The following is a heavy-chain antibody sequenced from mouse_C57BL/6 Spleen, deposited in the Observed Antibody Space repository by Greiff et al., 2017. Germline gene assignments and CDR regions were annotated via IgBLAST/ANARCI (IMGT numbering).Heavy chain of an antibody. CDR3: ARPFYDGYYWFAY. CDR2: ISGGGGNT. V-gene: IGHV5-9*01. J-gene: IGHJ3*01. CDR1: GFTFSSYT. Sequence: EVKVEESGGGLVKPGGSLKLSCAASGFTFSSYTMSWVRQTPEKRLEWVATISGGGGNTYYPDSVKGRFTISRDNAKNTLYLQMSSLRSEDTALYYCARPFYDGYYWFAYWGQGTLVTVSA. D-gene: IGHD2-3*01.